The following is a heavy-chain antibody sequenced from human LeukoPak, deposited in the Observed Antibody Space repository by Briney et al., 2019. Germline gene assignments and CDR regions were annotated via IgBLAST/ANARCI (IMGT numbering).Heavy chain of an antibody. V-gene: IGHV4-38-2*02. CDR3: AIICDWSGYPHQRIFDY. CDR1: GYSISTGYY. Sequence: SETLSLTCTVSGYSISTGYYWGWIRQSPGKGLEWIGSIHHSGSTYYNPSLKSRVSKSIDTSKNEFSLKLSSVTAADTAVYYCAIICDWSGYPHQRIFDYWGQGTLVTVSS. CDR2: IHHSGST. D-gene: IGHD3-3*01. J-gene: IGHJ4*02.